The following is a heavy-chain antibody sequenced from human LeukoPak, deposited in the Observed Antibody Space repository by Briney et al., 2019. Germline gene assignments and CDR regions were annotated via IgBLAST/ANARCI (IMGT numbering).Heavy chain of an antibody. Sequence: ASVKVPCKASGYTFINHWMHWVRQAPGQGLEWVGLINPTGTATLYAQKFRGRITLTRDMSATTDYMELSSLTSEDTAVYYCARDNSVGDIAWWFDPWGQGTLVTVSS. CDR2: INPTGTAT. V-gene: IGHV1-46*01. CDR3: ARDNSVGDIAWWFDP. J-gene: IGHJ5*02. D-gene: IGHD1-26*01. CDR1: GYTFINHW.